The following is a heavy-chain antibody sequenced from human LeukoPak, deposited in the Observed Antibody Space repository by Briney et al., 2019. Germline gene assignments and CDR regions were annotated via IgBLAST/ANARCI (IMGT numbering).Heavy chain of an antibody. CDR1: GGSISSYY. D-gene: IGHD5-18*01. J-gene: IGHJ6*02. CDR3: AREFVDTAMGASYSYYYYGMDV. V-gene: IGHV4-59*01. CDR2: IYYSGST. Sequence: PSETLSLTCTVSGGSISSYYWSCIRQPPGKGLEWIGYIYYSGSTNYNPSLKSRVTISVDTSKNQFSLKLSSVAAADTAVYYCAREFVDTAMGASYSYYYYGMDVWGQGTTVTVSS.